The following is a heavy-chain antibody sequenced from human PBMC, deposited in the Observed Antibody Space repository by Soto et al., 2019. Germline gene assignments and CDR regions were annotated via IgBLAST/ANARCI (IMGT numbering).Heavy chain of an antibody. V-gene: IGHV4-4*02. Sequence: SETLSLTCAVSSGSISSSNWWSWVRQPPGKGLEWIGEIYHSGSTNYNPSLKSRVTISVDKSKNQFSLKLSSVTAADTAVYYCARGRRYFDWLSPYFDYWGQGTLVTVSS. J-gene: IGHJ4*02. CDR1: SGSISSSNW. CDR2: IYHSGST. D-gene: IGHD3-9*01. CDR3: ARGRRYFDWLSPYFDY.